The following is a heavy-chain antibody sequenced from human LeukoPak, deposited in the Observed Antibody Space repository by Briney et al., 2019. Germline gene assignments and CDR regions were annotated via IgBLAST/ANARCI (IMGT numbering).Heavy chain of an antibody. J-gene: IGHJ4*02. CDR3: ATLHFDCTNGVCPADY. CDR2: IYYSGST. V-gene: IGHV4-39*01. Sequence: SETLSLTCTVSGGSISSSSYYWGWIRQPPGKGLEWIRSIYYSGSTYYNPSLKSRVTISVDTSKNQFSLKLSSVTAADTAVYYCATLHFDCTNGVCPADYWGQGTLVTVSS. CDR1: GGSISSSSYY. D-gene: IGHD2-8*01.